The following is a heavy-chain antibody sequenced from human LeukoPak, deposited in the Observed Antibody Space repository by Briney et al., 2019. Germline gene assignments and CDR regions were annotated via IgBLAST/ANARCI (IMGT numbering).Heavy chain of an antibody. V-gene: IGHV1-8*01. CDR3: ARVLSRAYCGGDCRPPIDY. Sequence: ASVKVSCKASGYSFTTYDINWVRQATGQGLEWMGWMSPNSGNTGYAQNFQGRVTMTRSTSINTAYMELNSLRSEDTAVYYCARVLSRAYCGGDCRPPIDYWGQGTLVTVSS. CDR1: GYSFTTYD. CDR2: MSPNSGNT. J-gene: IGHJ4*02. D-gene: IGHD2-21*02.